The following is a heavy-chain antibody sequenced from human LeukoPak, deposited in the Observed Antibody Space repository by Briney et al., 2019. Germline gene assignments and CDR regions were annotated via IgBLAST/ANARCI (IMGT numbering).Heavy chain of an antibody. CDR2: IIPIFGTA. J-gene: IGHJ4*02. CDR1: GGTFSSYA. D-gene: IGHD3-3*01. CDR3: ANHDFWSGYPTQKSFDY. Sequence: SGKVSCKASGGTFSSYAISWVRQAPGQGLEWMGRIIPIFGTANYAQKFQGRVTITTDESTSTAYMELSSLRSEDTAVYYCANHDFWSGYPTQKSFDYWGQGTLVTVSS. V-gene: IGHV1-69*05.